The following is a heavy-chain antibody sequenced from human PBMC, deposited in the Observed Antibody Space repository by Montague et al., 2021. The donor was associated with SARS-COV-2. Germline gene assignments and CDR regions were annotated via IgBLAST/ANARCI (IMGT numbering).Heavy chain of an antibody. V-gene: IGHV4-39*07. CDR1: GDSISSGGYF. CDR3: ARSRDWYLGN. J-gene: IGHJ4*02. Sequence: SETLSLTCTVSGDSISSGGYFWGWIRQPPGKGLEWIASIHIGGTSYLNPSLKGRVTISIDSSKNQFSLNVTSVTAADTAVYFCARSRDWYLGNWGQGTLATVSS. CDR2: IHIGGTS. D-gene: IGHD3-9*01.